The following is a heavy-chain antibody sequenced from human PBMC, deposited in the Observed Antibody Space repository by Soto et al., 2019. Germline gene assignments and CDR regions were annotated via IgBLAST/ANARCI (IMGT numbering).Heavy chain of an antibody. CDR3: ARAPSLAAAGRGEYFQH. CDR2: INAGNGNT. V-gene: IGHV1-3*01. J-gene: IGHJ1*01. D-gene: IGHD6-13*01. Sequence: QVQLVQSGAEVKKPGASVKVSCKASGYTFTSYAMHWVRQAPGQRLAWMGWINAGNGNTKYSQKFQGRVTITRDTSASTAYMELSSLRSEDTAVYYCARAPSLAAAGRGEYFQHWGQGTLVTVSS. CDR1: GYTFTSYA.